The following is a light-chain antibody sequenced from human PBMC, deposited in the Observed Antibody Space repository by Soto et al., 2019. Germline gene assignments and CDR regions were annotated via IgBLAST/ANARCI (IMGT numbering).Light chain of an antibody. CDR3: QTWGTGIRV. Sequence: QPVLTQSPSASASLGASVKLTCTLSSGHSSSAIAWHQQQPEKGTRYLMKLNSDGSHSKGDGIPDRFSGSSSGAERYLNVSSLQSEDEADYYCQTWGTGIRVFGGGTKVTVL. V-gene: IGLV4-69*01. J-gene: IGLJ2*01. CDR2: LNSDGSH. CDR1: SGHSSSA.